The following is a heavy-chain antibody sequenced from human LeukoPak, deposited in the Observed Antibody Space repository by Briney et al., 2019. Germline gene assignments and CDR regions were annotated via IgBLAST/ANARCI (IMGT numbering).Heavy chain of an antibody. D-gene: IGHD2-2*01. Sequence: ASVKVSCKASGYTLSTYGISWVRQAPGQGLEWMGWTSGYNSDTKYAQNIQGRVTMTIDTSTSTAYMELRSLRSGDTAVYFCARAQGPVVVVPGANWYFDLWGRGTLVTVSS. J-gene: IGHJ2*01. CDR2: TSGYNSDT. CDR3: ARAQGPVVVVPGANWYFDL. CDR1: GYTLSTYG. V-gene: IGHV1-18*01.